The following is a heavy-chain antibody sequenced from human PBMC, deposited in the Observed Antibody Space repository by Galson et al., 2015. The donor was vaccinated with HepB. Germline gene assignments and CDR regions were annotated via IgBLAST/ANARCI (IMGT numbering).Heavy chain of an antibody. V-gene: IGHV1-3*01. CDR2: INVGNGNT. CDR3: ARSGRFGIAAADHGLY. CDR1: GYTFTMYA. J-gene: IGHJ4*02. Sequence: SVKVSCKASGYTFTMYAMHWVRQAPGQRPEWMGWINVGNGNTKYTQKFQGRVTITRDTSARTAYMELGSLKSEDTAVNYFARSGRFGIAAADHGLYWGQGTLVTVSS. D-gene: IGHD6-13*01.